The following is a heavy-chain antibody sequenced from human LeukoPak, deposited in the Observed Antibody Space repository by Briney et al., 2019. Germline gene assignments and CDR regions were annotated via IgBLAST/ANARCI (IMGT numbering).Heavy chain of an antibody. D-gene: IGHD3-10*01. CDR2: IYYSGST. CDR3: ATCSMVRGVITFDY. J-gene: IGHJ4*02. Sequence: SETLSLTCTVSGGSISSGDYYWSWIRQPPGKGLEWIGYIYYSGSTYYNPSLKSRVTISVDTSKNRFSLKLSSVTAADTAVYYCATCSMVRGVITFDYWGQGTLVTVSS. V-gene: IGHV4-30-4*01. CDR1: GGSISSGDYY.